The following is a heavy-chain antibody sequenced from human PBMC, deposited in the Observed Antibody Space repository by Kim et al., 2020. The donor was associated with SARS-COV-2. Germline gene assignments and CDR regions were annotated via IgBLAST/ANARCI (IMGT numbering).Heavy chain of an antibody. Sequence: GGSLRLSCAASGFTFSSYGMHWVRQAPGKGLEWVAVISYDGSNRYYADSVKGRFTISRDNSKNTLYLQMNSLRAEDTAVYYCAKDDYYYDSSGYYYRYFDYWGQGTLVTVSS. J-gene: IGHJ4*02. CDR2: ISYDGSNR. D-gene: IGHD3-22*01. CDR3: AKDDYYYDSSGYYYRYFDY. CDR1: GFTFSSYG. V-gene: IGHV3-30*18.